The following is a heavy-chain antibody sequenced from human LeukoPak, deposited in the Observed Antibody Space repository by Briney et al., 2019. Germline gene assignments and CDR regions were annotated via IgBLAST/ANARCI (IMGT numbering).Heavy chain of an antibody. Sequence: GGSLRLSCAASGFTVSSNYMRWVRQAPGRGLEWVSVIYSGGSTYYADSVKGRFTISRDNSKNMLYLQMNSLRAEDTAVYYCAKDLKLSPFDYWGQGTLVTVSS. V-gene: IGHV3-53*05. J-gene: IGHJ4*02. CDR1: GFTVSSNY. CDR3: AKDLKLSPFDY. D-gene: IGHD2/OR15-2a*01. CDR2: IYSGGST.